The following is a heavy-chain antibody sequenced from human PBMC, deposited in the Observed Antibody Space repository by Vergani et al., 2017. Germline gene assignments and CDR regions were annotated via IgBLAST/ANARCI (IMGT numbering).Heavy chain of an antibody. CDR2: ISWNSGSI. D-gene: IGHD1-26*01. V-gene: IGHV3-9*01. CDR3: AKDGKKCELLEN. J-gene: IGHJ4*02. CDR1: GFTFSSYA. Sequence: EVQLLESGGGLVQPGGSLRLSCAASGFTFSSYAMSWVRQAPGKGLEWVSGISWNSGSIGYADSVKGRFTISRDNAKNSLYLQMNSLRAEDTALYYCAKDGKKCELLENWGQGTLVTVSS.